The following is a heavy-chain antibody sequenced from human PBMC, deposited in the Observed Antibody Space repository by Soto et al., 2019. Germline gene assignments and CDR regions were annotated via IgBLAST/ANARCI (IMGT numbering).Heavy chain of an antibody. CDR3: ASDLVGATRQPGSDH. J-gene: IGHJ4*02. V-gene: IGHV4-39*02. D-gene: IGHD2-15*01. CDR2: VHSSGGT. CDR1: HGSITSGDYF. Sequence: SETLSLTCTVSHGSITSGDYFWAWVRQPPGTGLEFIGSVHSSGGTYYSPSLKSRASISIDKSRNQFSLKLTSVNAGDTAVYFCASDLVGATRQPGSDHWGQGILVTVSS.